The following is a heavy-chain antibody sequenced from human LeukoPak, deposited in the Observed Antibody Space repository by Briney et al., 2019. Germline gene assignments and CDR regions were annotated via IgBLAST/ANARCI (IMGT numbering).Heavy chain of an antibody. CDR3: ASYTIAVAGTHFDY. CDR1: GFTFNTYS. V-gene: IGHV3-23*01. Sequence: GGSLRLSCAASGFTFNTYSMNWARQAPGKGLEWVSGITGSGGNRYYADSVKGRFTISRDNSKNTLYLQMNSLRAEDTAVYYCASYTIAVAGTHFDYWGQGTLVTVSS. D-gene: IGHD6-19*01. CDR2: ITGSGGNR. J-gene: IGHJ4*02.